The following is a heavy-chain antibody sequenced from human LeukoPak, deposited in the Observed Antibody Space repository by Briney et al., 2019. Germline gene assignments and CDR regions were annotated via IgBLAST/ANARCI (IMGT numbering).Heavy chain of an antibody. CDR2: FDPEDGET. J-gene: IGHJ6*03. CDR1: GYTLTELS. CDR3: ARVFYGSGSYTVYYYYMDV. Sequence: ASVKVSCKVSGYTLTELSMHWVRQAPGKGLEWMGGFDPEDGETIYAQKLQGRVTMTTDTSTSTAYMELRSLRSDDTAVYYCARVFYGSGSYTVYYYYMDVWGKGTTVTVSS. D-gene: IGHD3-10*01. V-gene: IGHV1-24*01.